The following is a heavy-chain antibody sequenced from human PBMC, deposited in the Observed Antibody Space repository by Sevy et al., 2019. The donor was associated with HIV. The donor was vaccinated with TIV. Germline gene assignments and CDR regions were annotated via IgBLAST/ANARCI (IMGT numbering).Heavy chain of an antibody. J-gene: IGHJ4*02. D-gene: IGHD1-26*01. Sequence: GGSLRLSCAASGFTFSSYAMHWVRQAPGKGLEWVAVISYDGSNKYYADSVKGRFTISRDNSKNTLYLQMNSLRAEDTAVYYCARSQAVLVGVAAFWGQGTLVTVSS. CDR1: GFTFSSYA. V-gene: IGHV3-30-3*01. CDR2: ISYDGSNK. CDR3: ARSQAVLVGVAAF.